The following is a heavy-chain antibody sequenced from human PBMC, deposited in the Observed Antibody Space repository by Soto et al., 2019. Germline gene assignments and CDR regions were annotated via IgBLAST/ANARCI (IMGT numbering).Heavy chain of an antibody. J-gene: IGHJ4*02. V-gene: IGHV3-23*01. Sequence: RVSCACPNFTVYCGSYGLNWVCQAPGKGLEWVATISPDGRGTHYADSVKGRFTISRDNSKSTLSLQMDGLRAEDTAVYYCAKDHSTGPADYWGQGTMVTFSS. CDR3: AKDHSTGPADY. D-gene: IGHD3-9*01. CDR2: ISPDGRGT. CDR1: NFTVYCGSYG.